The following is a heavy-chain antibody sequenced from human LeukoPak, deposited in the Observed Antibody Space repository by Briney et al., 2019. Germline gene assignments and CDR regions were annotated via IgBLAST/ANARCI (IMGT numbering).Heavy chain of an antibody. CDR1: GGSISSYY. V-gene: IGHV4-59*01. CDR3: ATAIRGSSGWYLDY. CDR2: IYYSGST. J-gene: IGHJ4*02. D-gene: IGHD6-19*01. Sequence: ASETLSLTCTVSGGSISSYYWSWIRQPPGKGLEWIGYIYYSGSTNYNPSLKSRVTISVDTSKNQFSLKLSSVTAADTAVYYCATAIRGSSGWYLDYWGQGTLVTVSS.